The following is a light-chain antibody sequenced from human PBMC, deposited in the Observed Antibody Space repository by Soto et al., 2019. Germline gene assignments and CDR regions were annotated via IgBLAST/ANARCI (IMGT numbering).Light chain of an antibody. J-gene: IGLJ1*01. CDR1: STDFVSYNR. Sequence: QSALTQPPSVSGSPGQSVTISCTGTSTDFVSYNRVSWYQQPPGTAPKLIIYEVSNRPSGVPNRFSGSKSGTTASLTISGLQDEDEADYYCISYTDSSTFVFGTGTKVTVL. V-gene: IGLV2-18*02. CDR3: ISYTDSSTFV. CDR2: EVS.